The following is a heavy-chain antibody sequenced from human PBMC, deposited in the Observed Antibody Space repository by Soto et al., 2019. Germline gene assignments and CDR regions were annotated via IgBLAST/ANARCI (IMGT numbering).Heavy chain of an antibody. D-gene: IGHD2-15*01. J-gene: IGHJ4*02. CDR3: ARGGIRGGSFRYYFDY. CDR1: GGTFSSYA. CDR2: IIPIFGTA. Sequence: QVQLVQSGAEVKKPGSSVKVSCKASGGTFSSYAISWVRQAPGQGLEWMGGIIPIFGTANYEQKFQGRVTITADESTRTAYMELSSLRSEDTAVYYWARGGIRGGSFRYYFDYWGQGTLVTVSS. V-gene: IGHV1-69*01.